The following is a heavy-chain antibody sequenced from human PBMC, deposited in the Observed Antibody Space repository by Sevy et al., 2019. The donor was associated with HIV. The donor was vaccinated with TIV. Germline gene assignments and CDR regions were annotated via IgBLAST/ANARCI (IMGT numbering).Heavy chain of an antibody. J-gene: IGHJ4*02. V-gene: IGHV3-7*03. CDR3: ARLSYYYDSSGYSHFDY. CDR2: IKQDGSEK. Sequence: GGSLRLSCAASGFTFSSYWMSWVRQAPGKGLEWVANIKQDGSEKYYVDSVKGRFTISRDNAKNSLYLQMNSLRDEDTAVYYCARLSYYYDSSGYSHFDYWGQGTLVTVSS. CDR1: GFTFSSYW. D-gene: IGHD3-22*01.